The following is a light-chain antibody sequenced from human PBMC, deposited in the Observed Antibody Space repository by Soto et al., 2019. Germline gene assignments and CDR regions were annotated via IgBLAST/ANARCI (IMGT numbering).Light chain of an antibody. Sequence: QSVLTQPPSGSGAPGQRGTISCTGSSSNIGAGYDVHWYQQLPGTAPKLLIYGNSNRPSGVPDRFSGSKSGTSASLAITGLQDEDEADYYCQSYDSSLSGSVFGGGTTLTVL. J-gene: IGLJ3*02. CDR1: SSNIGAGYD. CDR3: QSYDSSLSGSV. V-gene: IGLV1-40*01. CDR2: GNS.